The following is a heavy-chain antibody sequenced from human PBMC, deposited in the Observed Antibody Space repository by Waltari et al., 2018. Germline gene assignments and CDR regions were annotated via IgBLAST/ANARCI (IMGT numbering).Heavy chain of an antibody. D-gene: IGHD1-7*01. V-gene: IGHV3-48*03. J-gene: IGHJ2*01. CDR2: IISSGSTI. Sequence: EVQLVESGGGLVQPGGSLRLSCAASGFTFSSYEMHWVRQAPGKGLAWVSYIISSGSTIYYADSVKGRFTISRDNAKNSLYLQMNSLRAEDTAVYYCARDLRGLELRHWYFDLWGRGTLVTVSS. CDR3: ARDLRGLELRHWYFDL. CDR1: GFTFSSYE.